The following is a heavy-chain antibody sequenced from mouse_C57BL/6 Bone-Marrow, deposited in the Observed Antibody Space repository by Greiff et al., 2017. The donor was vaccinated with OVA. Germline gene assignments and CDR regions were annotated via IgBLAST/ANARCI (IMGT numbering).Heavy chain of an antibody. D-gene: IGHD2-1*01. Sequence: EVQVVESGAELVRPGASVKLSCTASGFNIKDDYMHWVKQRPEQGLEWIGWIDPENGDTEYASKFQGKATITADTSSNTAYLQLSSLTSEDTAVYYCTTGYGNLAWFAYWGQGTLVTVSA. V-gene: IGHV14-4*01. J-gene: IGHJ3*01. CDR3: TTGYGNLAWFAY. CDR2: IDPENGDT. CDR1: GFNIKDDY.